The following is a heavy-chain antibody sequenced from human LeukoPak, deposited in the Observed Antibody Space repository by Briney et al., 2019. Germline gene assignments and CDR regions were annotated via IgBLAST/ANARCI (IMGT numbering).Heavy chain of an antibody. CDR3: ASLSPDTAMVNFDY. V-gene: IGHV4-39*07. CDR2: IYDSGST. D-gene: IGHD5-18*01. CDR1: GGSIRSSYYY. J-gene: IGHJ4*02. Sequence: ESSETLSLTCTVSGGSIRSSYYYWGWIRQPPGKGLEWIGSIYDSGSTYYNPSLKSRVTISVDTSKNQFSLKLSSVTAADTAVYYCASLSPDTAMVNFDYWGQGTLVTVSS.